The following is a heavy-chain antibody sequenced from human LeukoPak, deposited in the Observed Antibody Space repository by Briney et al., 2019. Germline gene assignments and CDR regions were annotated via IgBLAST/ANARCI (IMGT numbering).Heavy chain of an antibody. Sequence: SETLSLTCTVSGNSISSGDNYWSWLRQPAGKGLEWLGRIYTSGSTNYNPSLKSRVTISGDTSKNQFSLRLSSVTAADTAVYYCARASYSYDINGWVPFDYWGQGTLVTVSS. CDR1: GNSISSGDNY. V-gene: IGHV4-61*02. D-gene: IGHD3-22*01. J-gene: IGHJ4*02. CDR3: ARASYSYDINGWVPFDY. CDR2: IYTSGST.